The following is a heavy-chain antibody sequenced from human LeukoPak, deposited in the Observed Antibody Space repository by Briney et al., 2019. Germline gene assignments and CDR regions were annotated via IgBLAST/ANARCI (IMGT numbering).Heavy chain of an antibody. CDR2: ISAYNGNT. CDR1: GHTFTSSG. CDR3: ARDLSWFDP. Sequence: ASVKVSCKAAGHTFTSSGISWVRQAPGQGLEWMGWISAYNGNTNNAQKLQGRVTMTTDTSTSTAYMELRSLRSDDTAVYYCARDLSWFDPWGQGTLSPSPQ. V-gene: IGHV1-18*01. J-gene: IGHJ5*02.